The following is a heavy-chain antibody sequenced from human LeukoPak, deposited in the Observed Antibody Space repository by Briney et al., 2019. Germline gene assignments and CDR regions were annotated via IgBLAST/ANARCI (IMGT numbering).Heavy chain of an antibody. CDR1: GYTFTDYY. D-gene: IGHD3-10*01. CDR2: INPNSGDT. Sequence: GASVTVSCKGSGYTFTDYYINWVRQAPGQGLEWMGWINPNSGDTNYAQKFQDRVTMTRDTSISTAYIELNLLRSDDTAVYYCARGDYYGSPKVVAAWGQGTLVTVSS. V-gene: IGHV1-2*02. J-gene: IGHJ5*02. CDR3: ARGDYYGSPKVVAA.